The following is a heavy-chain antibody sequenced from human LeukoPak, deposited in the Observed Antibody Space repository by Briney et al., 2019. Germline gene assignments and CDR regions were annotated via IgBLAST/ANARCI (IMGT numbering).Heavy chain of an antibody. J-gene: IGHJ4*02. CDR3: ARRTGFDY. CDR2: ISGSGGST. D-gene: IGHD1-1*01. Sequence: GGSLRLSCAASGFTFSSYAMSWVRQAPGKGLEWVSAISGSGGSTYYADSVKGRFTISRDNAKNSLYLQMNSLRDEDTAVYYCARRTGFDYWGQGTLVTVSS. V-gene: IGHV3-23*01. CDR1: GFTFSSYA.